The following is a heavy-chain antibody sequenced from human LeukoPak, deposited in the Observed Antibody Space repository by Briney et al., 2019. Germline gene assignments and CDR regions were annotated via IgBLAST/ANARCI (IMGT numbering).Heavy chain of an antibody. V-gene: IGHV3-33*01. CDR2: IWYDGSNK. CDR3: ARDPFDIVSSSWFTPQY. J-gene: IGHJ4*02. Sequence: GWSLRLSCAASGFTFSSYGMHWVRQAPGKGLEWVAVIWYDGSNKYYADSVKGRFTISRDNSKNTLYLQMNRLRAEDTAVYYCARDPFDIVSSSWFTPQYWGQGTLVTVSS. CDR1: GFTFSSYG. D-gene: IGHD6-13*01.